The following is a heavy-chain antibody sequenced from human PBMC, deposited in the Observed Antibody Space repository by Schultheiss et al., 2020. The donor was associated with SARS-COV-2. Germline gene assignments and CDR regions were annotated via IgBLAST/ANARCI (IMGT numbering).Heavy chain of an antibody. J-gene: IGHJ4*02. D-gene: IGHD5-12*01. CDR2: INSDGSST. V-gene: IGHV3-74*01. CDR3: ARGGYSGYDYWPYDY. Sequence: GGSLRLSCAASGFTFSSYWMHWVRQAPGKGLVWVSRINSDGSSTSYADSVKGRFTISRDNAKNTLYLQMNSLGAEDTAVYYCARGGYSGYDYWPYDYWGQGTLVTVSS. CDR1: GFTFSSYW.